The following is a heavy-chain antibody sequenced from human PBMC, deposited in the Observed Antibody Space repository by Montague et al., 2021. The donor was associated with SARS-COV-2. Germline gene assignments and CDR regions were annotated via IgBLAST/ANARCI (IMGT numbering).Heavy chain of an antibody. J-gene: IGHJ4*02. Sequence: SKTLSLTCGVSGASISSNTWWNWVRQSPGKGLEWIGEVFYTDYTXXNPXXXSRLTISLGKSKNQVSLRLTSVTAADTAVYYCATVARGCSATSCYLSSWGPGPLVTVSS. V-gene: IGHV4-4*02. CDR3: ATVARGCSATSCYLSS. CDR1: GASISSNTW. D-gene: IGHD2-2*01. CDR2: VFYTDYT.